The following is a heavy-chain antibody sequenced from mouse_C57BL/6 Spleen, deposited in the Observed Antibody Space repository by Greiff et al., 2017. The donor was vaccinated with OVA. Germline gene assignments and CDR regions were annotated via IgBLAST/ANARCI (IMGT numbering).Heavy chain of an antibody. CDR3: ARALYDGPYYFAKGY. V-gene: IGHV1-69*01. CDR2: INPSDSTT. CDR1: GYTFTSYW. D-gene: IGHD1-1*01. Sequence: QVQLQQPGAELVKPGASVKLSCKASGYTFTSYWMHWVKQRPGQGLEWIGEINPSDSTTNYNQKFKGKSTLTVEKSYSTAYIQLIRLTSSDSAVYYCARALYDGPYYFAKGYWGPRASVTAAS. J-gene: IGHJ4*01.